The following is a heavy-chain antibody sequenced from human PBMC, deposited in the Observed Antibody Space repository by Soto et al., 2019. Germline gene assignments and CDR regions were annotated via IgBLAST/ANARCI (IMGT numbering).Heavy chain of an antibody. J-gene: IGHJ6*02. CDR1: GYSFTRHD. CDR2: INPSSGNT. CDR3: AREGSLFSGVIVFYGMDV. Sequence: QVQLVQSGAEVKKPGASVKVSCKASGYSFTRHDINWVRQAPGQGLEWMGWINPSSGNTGYAQRFLGRLTMTTDTSTSTAYMELSGLKSEDTAIYDCAREGSLFSGVIVFYGMDVWGQGTTVTVPS. V-gene: IGHV1-8*01. D-gene: IGHD3-3*01.